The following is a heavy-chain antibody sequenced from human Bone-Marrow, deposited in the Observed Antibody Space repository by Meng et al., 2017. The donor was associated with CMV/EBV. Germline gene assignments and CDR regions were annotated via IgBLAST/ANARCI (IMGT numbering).Heavy chain of an antibody. Sequence: GESLKISCAASGFPFRSYAMSWVRQAPGKGLEWVSSISGSVGNTYYADSVKGRFTISRDNSGDTLCMQMTCLRAEDTAVYYCAREEARVGYYTNWFDAWGQGALVTVYS. CDR1: GFPFRSYA. CDR2: ISGSVGNT. J-gene: IGHJ5*02. D-gene: IGHD2-2*03. V-gene: IGHV3-23*01. CDR3: AREEARVGYYTNWFDA.